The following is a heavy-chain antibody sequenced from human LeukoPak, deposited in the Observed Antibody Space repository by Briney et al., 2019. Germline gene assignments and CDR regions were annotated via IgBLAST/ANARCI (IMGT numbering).Heavy chain of an antibody. CDR1: GYTFTSYG. V-gene: IGHV1-18*01. J-gene: IGHJ4*02. D-gene: IGHD2-15*01. CDR2: ISAYNGNT. Sequence: ASVKVSCKASGYTFTSYGISWVRQAPGQGLEWMGWISAYNGNTNYAQKLQGRVTMTTDTSTSTAYMELRSLRSDDTAVYYCARDWGAYCSDGSCYDIVMDYWGQGTLVTVSS. CDR3: ARDWGAYCSDGSCYDIVMDY.